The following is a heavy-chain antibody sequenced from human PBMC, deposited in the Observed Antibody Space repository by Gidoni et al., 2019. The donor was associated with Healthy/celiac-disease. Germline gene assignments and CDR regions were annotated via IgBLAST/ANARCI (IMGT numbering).Heavy chain of an antibody. CDR3: ASSSIAAQLDYYYGMDV. V-gene: IGHV1-69*01. J-gene: IGHJ6*02. Sequence: QKFQGRVTITADESTSTAYMELSSLRSEDTAVYYCASSSIAAQLDYYYGMDVWGQGTTVTVSS. D-gene: IGHD6-6*01.